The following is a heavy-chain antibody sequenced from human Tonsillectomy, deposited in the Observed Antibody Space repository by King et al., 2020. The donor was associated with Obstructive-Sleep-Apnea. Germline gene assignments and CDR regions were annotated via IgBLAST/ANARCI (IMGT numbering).Heavy chain of an antibody. CDR2: INPDSGGT. D-gene: IGHD4-17*01. J-gene: IGHJ4*02. Sequence: QLVQSGAEVKKPGASVKVSCKASGYTFTGYYMHWVRQAPGQGLEWMGWINPDSGGTNYAQNFQGWVTMTRDTSISTAYMELSSLRSDDTAVYYCARRDGHPPFDYWGQGTLVTVSS. CDR3: ARRDGHPPFDY. V-gene: IGHV1-2*04. CDR1: GYTFTGYY.